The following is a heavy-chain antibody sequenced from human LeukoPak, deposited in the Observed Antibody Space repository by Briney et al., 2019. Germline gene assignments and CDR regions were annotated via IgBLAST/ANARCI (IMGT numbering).Heavy chain of an antibody. CDR1: GGSISSYY. CDR3: ATYCSGGSCYGY. D-gene: IGHD2-15*01. Sequence: SETLSLTCTVSGGSISSYYWSWIRQPPGKRLEWIGYIYYSGSTNYNPSLKSRVTISVDTSKNQFSLKLSSVTAADTAVYYCATYCSGGSCYGYWGQGTLVTVSS. J-gene: IGHJ4*02. V-gene: IGHV4-59*01. CDR2: IYYSGST.